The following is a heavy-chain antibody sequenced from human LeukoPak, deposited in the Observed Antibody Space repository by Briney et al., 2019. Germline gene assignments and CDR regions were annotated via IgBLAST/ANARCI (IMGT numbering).Heavy chain of an antibody. CDR2: INYSGST. CDR1: GGSISSSSYY. V-gene: IGHV4-39*01. Sequence: PSETLSLTCTVSGGSISSSSYYWGWIRQPPGKGPEWIGSINYSGSTYYNPSLKSRVTISVDTSKNQFSLKLSSVTAADTAVYYCARGTFWSGYYHDYWGQGTLVTVSS. J-gene: IGHJ4*02. D-gene: IGHD3-3*01. CDR3: ARGTFWSGYYHDY.